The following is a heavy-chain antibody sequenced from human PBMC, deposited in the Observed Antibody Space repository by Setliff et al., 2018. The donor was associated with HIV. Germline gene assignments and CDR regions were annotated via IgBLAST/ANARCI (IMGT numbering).Heavy chain of an antibody. CDR1: GYSFSNFA. CDR3: ARVRCSGANCFNWFDF. V-gene: IGHV1-3*01. D-gene: IGHD2-15*01. CDR2: INAGSGNT. J-gene: IGHJ5*01. Sequence: AASVKVSCKASGYSFSNFAIHWVRQAPGQRLEWLGWINAGSGNTRYSQKFQDRLTITRDTSARTVYMELSSLKSEGTAVYYCARVRCSGANCFNWFDFWGQGTPVTVSS.